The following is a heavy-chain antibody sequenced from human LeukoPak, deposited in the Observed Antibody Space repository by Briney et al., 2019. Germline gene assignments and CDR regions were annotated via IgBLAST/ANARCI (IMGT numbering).Heavy chain of an antibody. CDR2: IGTAGDT. Sequence: PGGSLRLSCAASGFTFSSYDMHWVRQATGKGLEWVSAIGTAGDTYYPGSVKGRFTISRENAKNSLYLQMNSLRAGDTAVYYCARDVPFYSKAVTQYYFDYWGQGTLVTVSS. CDR1: GFTFSSYD. CDR3: ARDVPFYSKAVTQYYFDY. J-gene: IGHJ4*02. V-gene: IGHV3-13*01. D-gene: IGHD4-17*01.